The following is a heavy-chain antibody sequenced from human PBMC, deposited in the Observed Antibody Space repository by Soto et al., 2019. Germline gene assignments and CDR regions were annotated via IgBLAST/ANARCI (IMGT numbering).Heavy chain of an antibody. CDR3: ARDRGSSSWYREYYFDY. CDR1: GYTFTGYY. D-gene: IGHD6-13*01. CDR2: INPNSGGT. Sequence: GASVKVSCKASGYTFTGYYMHWVRQAPGQGLEWMGWINPNSGGTNYAQKFQGWVTMTRDTSISTAYMELSRLRSDDTAVYYCARDRGSSSWYREYYFDYWGQGTLVTVSS. J-gene: IGHJ4*02. V-gene: IGHV1-2*04.